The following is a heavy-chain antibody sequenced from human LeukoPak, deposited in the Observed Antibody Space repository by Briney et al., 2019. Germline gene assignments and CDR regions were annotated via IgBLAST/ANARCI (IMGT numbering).Heavy chain of an antibody. Sequence: GGSLRLSCAASGFTFSSYGMHWVRQAPGEGLEWVAFIRCDGSNKYYADSVKGRFTISRDNSKNTLYLQMNSLRAEDTAVYYCAKAVSVVPAAISDYWGQGTLVTVSS. CDR1: GFTFSSYG. CDR2: IRCDGSNK. J-gene: IGHJ4*02. V-gene: IGHV3-30*02. CDR3: AKAVSVVPAAISDY. D-gene: IGHD2-2*02.